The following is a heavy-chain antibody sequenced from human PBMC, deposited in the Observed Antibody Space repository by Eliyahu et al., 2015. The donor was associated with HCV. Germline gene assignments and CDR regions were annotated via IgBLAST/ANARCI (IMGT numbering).Heavy chain of an antibody. Sequence: EVQLLESGGGLVQPGGSLRLSCAASGFTFSSYAMSWVRQAPGKGLGWVSAISGSGGSTYYADSVKGRFTISRDNSKNTLYLQMNSLRAEDTAVYYCAKCPSSSGDWFDYWGQGTLVTVSS. CDR3: AKCPSSSGDWFDY. CDR2: ISGSGGST. V-gene: IGHV3-23*01. CDR1: GFTFSSYA. D-gene: IGHD3-22*01. J-gene: IGHJ4*02.